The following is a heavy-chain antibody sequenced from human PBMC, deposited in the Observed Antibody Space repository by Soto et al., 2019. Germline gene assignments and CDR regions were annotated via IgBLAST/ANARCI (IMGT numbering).Heavy chain of an antibody. D-gene: IGHD6-13*01. CDR2: IHHSGST. CDR1: GVSISSDNW. Sequence: QVQLQESGPGLVRPSGTVSLTCAVSGVSISSDNWWGWVRQPPGKALEWIGAIHHSGSTNYNPSLKSRVTMSVVTSKDVFSLTLNSVTAADTAFYYRARDQGSHPGDWGQGTLVSVSS. J-gene: IGHJ4*02. CDR3: ARDQGSHPGD. V-gene: IGHV4-4*02.